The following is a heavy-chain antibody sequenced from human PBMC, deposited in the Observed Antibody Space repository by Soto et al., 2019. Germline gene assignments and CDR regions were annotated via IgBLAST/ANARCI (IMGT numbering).Heavy chain of an antibody. Sequence: PGGSLRLSCAASGFTFSSYSMNWVRQAPGKGLEWVSSISSSSSSYIYYADSVKGRFTISRDNAKNSLYLQMNSLRAEDTAVYYCARDAGELLNYYYGMDVWGQGTTVTVSS. CDR2: ISSSSSSYI. CDR3: ARDAGELLNYYYGMDV. D-gene: IGHD1-26*01. J-gene: IGHJ6*02. V-gene: IGHV3-21*01. CDR1: GFTFSSYS.